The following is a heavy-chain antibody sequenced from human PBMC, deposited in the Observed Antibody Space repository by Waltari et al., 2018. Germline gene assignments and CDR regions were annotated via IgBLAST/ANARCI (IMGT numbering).Heavy chain of an antibody. CDR3: AKNPIWFGELFSLCYFDY. J-gene: IGHJ4*02. D-gene: IGHD3-10*01. Sequence: EVQLVESGGGLVQPGRSLRLSCAASGFTFDDYAMHWVRQAPGKGLEWVSGISWNSGSIGYADSVKGRFTISRDNAKNSLYLQMNSLRAEDTALYYCAKNPIWFGELFSLCYFDYWGQGTLVTVSS. CDR1: GFTFDDYA. V-gene: IGHV3-9*01. CDR2: ISWNSGSI.